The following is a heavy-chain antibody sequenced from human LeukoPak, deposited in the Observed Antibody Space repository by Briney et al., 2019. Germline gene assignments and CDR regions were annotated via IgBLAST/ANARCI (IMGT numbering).Heavy chain of an antibody. CDR3: ARIGGKAVTGTGWFDYYGMDV. CDR1: GYTFTTYG. V-gene: IGHV1-18*01. D-gene: IGHD6-19*01. J-gene: IGHJ6*02. CDR2: ISGSNGNT. Sequence: ASVKVSCKTSGYTFTTYGISWVRPAPGQGLEWMGWISGSNGNTNYAQKLQGRVTMTTDTSTSTASMELRSLRSDDTAVYYCARIGGKAVTGTGWFDYYGMDVWGQGTTVTVSS.